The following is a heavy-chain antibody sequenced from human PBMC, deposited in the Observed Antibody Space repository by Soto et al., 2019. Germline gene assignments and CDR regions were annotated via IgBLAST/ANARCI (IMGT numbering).Heavy chain of an antibody. J-gene: IGHJ6*02. D-gene: IGHD2-2*01. CDR3: ARGDIVVVPAAYYYYGMDV. V-gene: IGHV4-59*01. CDR2: IYYSGST. Sequence: QVQLQESGPGLVQPSETLSLTCTVSGGSISSYYWSWIRQPPGKGLEWIGYIYYSGSTNYNPSLKSRVTISVDTSKNQFSLKLSSVTAADTAVYYCARGDIVVVPAAYYYYGMDVWGQGTTVTVSS. CDR1: GGSISSYY.